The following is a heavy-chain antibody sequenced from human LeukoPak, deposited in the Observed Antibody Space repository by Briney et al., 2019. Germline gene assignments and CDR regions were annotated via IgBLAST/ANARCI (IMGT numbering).Heavy chain of an antibody. CDR2: INPSGGST. D-gene: IGHD2-2*01. J-gene: IGHJ5*02. CDR3: ARLPYCSSTSCYENNWFDP. Sequence: ASVKVSCKASGYTFTSYYMHWVRQAPGQGLEWMGIINPSGGSTSYAQKFQGRVTMTRDTSISTAYMELSRLRSDDTAVYYCARLPYCSSTSCYENNWFDPWGQGTLVTVSS. V-gene: IGHV1-46*01. CDR1: GYTFTSYY.